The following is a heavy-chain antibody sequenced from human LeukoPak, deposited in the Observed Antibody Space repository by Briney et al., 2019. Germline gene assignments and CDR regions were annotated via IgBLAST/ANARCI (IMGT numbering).Heavy chain of an antibody. J-gene: IGHJ4*02. CDR3: ARVLSPSLWWFGEY. CDR2: INPYSGGT. Sequence: GASVHVSCKPSGYTFTGYYIHWVRQAPGQGLEWMGWINPYSGGTNYAQKFQGRVTMTRDTSISTAYMELSRLKSDDTAVYYCARVLSPSLWWFGEYWGQGTLVTVSS. CDR1: GYTFTGYY. D-gene: IGHD3-10*01. V-gene: IGHV1-2*02.